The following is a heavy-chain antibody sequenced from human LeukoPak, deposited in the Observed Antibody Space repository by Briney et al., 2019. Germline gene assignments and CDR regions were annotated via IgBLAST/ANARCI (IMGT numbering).Heavy chain of an antibody. J-gene: IGHJ4*02. D-gene: IGHD3-3*01. CDR3: ASSIFGVVINDY. CDR2: INPNSSGT. V-gene: IGHV1-2*02. CDR1: GYTFTSYY. Sequence: ASVKVSCKASGYTFTSYYMHWVRQAPGQGLEWMGWINPNSSGTNYAQKFQGRVTMTRDTSISTAYMELSRLRSDDTAVYYCASSIFGVVINDYWGQGTLVTVSS.